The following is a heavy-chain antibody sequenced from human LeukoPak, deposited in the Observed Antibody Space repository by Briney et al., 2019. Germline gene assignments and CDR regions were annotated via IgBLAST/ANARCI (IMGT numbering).Heavy chain of an antibody. Sequence: GGSLRLSCAASGFTLSSYWMHWVRQVPGKGLVWVSRINPDGSTTTYADSVKGRFTISRDNAKNTLYLQMNSLRTEDTAVYYCARVRVGAYDFEYWGQGTLVTVSS. D-gene: IGHD3-10*01. CDR3: ARVRVGAYDFEY. J-gene: IGHJ4*02. CDR1: GFTLSSYW. CDR2: INPDGSTT. V-gene: IGHV3-74*01.